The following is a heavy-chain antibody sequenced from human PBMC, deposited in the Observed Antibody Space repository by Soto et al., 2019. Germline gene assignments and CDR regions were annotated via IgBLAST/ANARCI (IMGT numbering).Heavy chain of an antibody. Sequence: EVQLLDSGGGLVQPGGSLRLSCAASGFSFSNYAMTWVRQAPGKGLEWVSSITGTGDNTYYADSVKGRFTISRDNSRNTLYLQMSSLRVEDTAVYYWAKGPCRDGNCYGREDVWGQGTTVTVSS. CDR2: ITGTGDNT. D-gene: IGHD5-18*01. J-gene: IGHJ6*02. CDR1: GFSFSNYA. CDR3: AKGPCRDGNCYGREDV. V-gene: IGHV3-23*01.